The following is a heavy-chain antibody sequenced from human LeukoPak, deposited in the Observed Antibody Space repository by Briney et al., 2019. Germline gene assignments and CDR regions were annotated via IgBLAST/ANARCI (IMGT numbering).Heavy chain of an antibody. CDR3: ARLDYDSTLDC. Sequence: PSETLSLTCTVSGGSISSGSYDWGWIRQPPGKGLEWIGSIYYSGSTYYNPSLKSRVTISVDTSKNQFSLKLSSVTAADTAVYYCARLDYDSTLDCWGQGTLVTVSS. V-gene: IGHV4-39*01. CDR2: IYYSGST. D-gene: IGHD3-16*01. CDR1: GGSISSGSYD. J-gene: IGHJ4*02.